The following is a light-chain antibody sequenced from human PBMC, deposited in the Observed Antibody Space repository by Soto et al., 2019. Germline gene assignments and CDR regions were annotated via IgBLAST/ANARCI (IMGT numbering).Light chain of an antibody. CDR3: SSSTSSSTLLHV. CDR1: SSDVGGYNY. V-gene: IGLV2-14*01. CDR2: DVS. J-gene: IGLJ1*01. Sequence: QSVLTQPASVSGSPGQSITISCTGTSSDVGGYNYVSWYQQHPGKAPKLMIYDVSNRPSGVSNRFSGSKSGNTASLTISGLQAEDEADYYCSSSTSSSTLLHVVGTGTMVTVL.